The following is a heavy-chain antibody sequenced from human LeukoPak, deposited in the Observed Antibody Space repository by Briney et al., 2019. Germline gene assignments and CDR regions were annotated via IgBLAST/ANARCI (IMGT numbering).Heavy chain of an antibody. V-gene: IGHV1-18*01. Sequence: GASVKVSCKASGYTFTSYATSWVRRAPGQGLEWMGWISAHNGNTNYAQKLQGRVTMTTDTSTRTAYMELRSLRSDDTAVYYCTTFKPFDYWGQGTLVTVSS. D-gene: IGHD2/OR15-2a*01. CDR3: TTFKPFDY. CDR2: ISAHNGNT. CDR1: GYTFTSYA. J-gene: IGHJ4*02.